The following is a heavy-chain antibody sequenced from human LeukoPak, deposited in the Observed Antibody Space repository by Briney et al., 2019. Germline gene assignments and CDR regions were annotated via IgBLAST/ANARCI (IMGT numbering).Heavy chain of an antibody. V-gene: IGHV4-39*01. D-gene: IGHD1-26*01. CDR1: GGSISSSSYY. CDR3: ARQGPRGATTFFDY. CDR2: IYYSGST. J-gene: IGHJ4*02. Sequence: SETLSLTCTVSGGSISSSSYYWGWIRQPPGKGLEWIGGIYYSGSTYYNPSLKSRVTISVGTSKNQFSLKLSSVTAADTAVYYCARQGPRGATTFFDYWGQGTLVTVSS.